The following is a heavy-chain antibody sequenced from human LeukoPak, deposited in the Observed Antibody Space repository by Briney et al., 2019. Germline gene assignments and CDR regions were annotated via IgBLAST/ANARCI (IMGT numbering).Heavy chain of an antibody. CDR2: IKSKTDGGKI. Sequence: KDGGSLRLPCAASGSSLNNAWMSWVRQAPGKGLEWFGRIKSKTDGGKIDYAAPVKGRSTISRDDSKNMVYLLMKSLKTEDTAVYYCTTSYYDSSGFRAWGQGTLVTVSS. CDR3: TTSYYDSSGFRA. CDR1: GSSLNNAW. D-gene: IGHD3-22*01. J-gene: IGHJ4*02. V-gene: IGHV3-15*01.